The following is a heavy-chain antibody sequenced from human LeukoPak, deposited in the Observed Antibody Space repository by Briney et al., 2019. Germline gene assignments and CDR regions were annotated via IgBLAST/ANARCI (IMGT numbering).Heavy chain of an antibody. J-gene: IGHJ4*02. CDR2: INPKSGGT. CDR3: ARAQLGLDY. Sequence: GASVKVSCKASAYTFTGYYMHWVRQAPGQGLEWMGWINPKSGGTNYAQKFQGRVTMTRDTSISTAYMELSRLRSDDTAVYYCARAQLGLDYWGQGTLVTVSS. D-gene: IGHD1-26*01. V-gene: IGHV1-2*02. CDR1: AYTFTGYY.